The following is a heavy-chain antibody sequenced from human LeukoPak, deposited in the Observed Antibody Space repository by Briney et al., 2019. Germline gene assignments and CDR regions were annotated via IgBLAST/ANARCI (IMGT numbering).Heavy chain of an antibody. Sequence: GASVKVSCKASGYTFSNYGISWVRQAPGQGLEWVGWIRGDNGNTNYAQKLQGRVTMTTDTSTSTAYMELRSLRSEDTAVYYCARGTTDSDWFDPWGQGTLVTVSS. V-gene: IGHV1-18*01. CDR3: ARGTTDSDWFDP. D-gene: IGHD1-7*01. CDR2: IRGDNGNT. J-gene: IGHJ5*02. CDR1: GYTFSNYG.